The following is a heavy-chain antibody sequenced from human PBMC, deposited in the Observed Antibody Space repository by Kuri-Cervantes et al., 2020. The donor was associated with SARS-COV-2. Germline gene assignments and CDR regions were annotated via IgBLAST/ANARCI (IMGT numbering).Heavy chain of an antibody. V-gene: IGHV4-34*01. D-gene: IGHD4-23*01. CDR3: ARPGGFLDD. Sequence: SETLSLTCAVYGGSFSGYYWSWIRQPPGKGLEWIGEINHSGSTNYNPSLKSRVTISVDTSKNQFSLKLSSVTAADTAGYYCARPGGFLDDWGKGTTVTVSS. CDR1: GGSFSGYY. J-gene: IGHJ6*04. CDR2: INHSGST.